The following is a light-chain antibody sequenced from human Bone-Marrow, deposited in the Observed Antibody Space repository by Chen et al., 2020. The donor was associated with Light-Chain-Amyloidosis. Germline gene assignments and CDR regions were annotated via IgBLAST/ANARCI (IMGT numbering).Light chain of an antibody. V-gene: IGKV3-11*01. J-gene: IGKJ4*01. Sequence: EIVLTQSPATMSWSPGERATLSCRASQSASSYLAWYKQKPGRAPRLLIYDASNRATGIPARFSGSGSGTDFTLTISSLEPEAFADYYCQQRSNRPPVTFGGGTKVEIK. CDR3: QQRSNRPPVT. CDR1: QSASSY. CDR2: DAS.